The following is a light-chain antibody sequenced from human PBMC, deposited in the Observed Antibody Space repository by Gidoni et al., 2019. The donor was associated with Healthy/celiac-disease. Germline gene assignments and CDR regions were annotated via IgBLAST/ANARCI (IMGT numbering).Light chain of an antibody. Sequence: QSALTQSASVSGSPGQSLTISCTGTSSDVGGYNYVSWYQQHSGNAPKLMIYDVSNRPSGVSKRFSGSTSGNTASLTISGLQAEDEADYYCSSYTSSSTLVFGGGTKLTVL. CDR3: SSYTSSSTLV. CDR2: DVS. V-gene: IGLV2-14*01. CDR1: SSDVGGYNY. J-gene: IGLJ2*01.